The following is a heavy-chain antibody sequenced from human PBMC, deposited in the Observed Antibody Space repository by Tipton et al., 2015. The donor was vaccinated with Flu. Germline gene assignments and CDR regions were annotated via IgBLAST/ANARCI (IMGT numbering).Heavy chain of an antibody. Sequence: SLRLSCAASGFTFSSYWMHWVRQAPGKGLVWVSAIGSAGDTYYLDSVKGRFTISRDNAKNSLYLQMNSLRVGDTAVYYCARGPLPDSNWYNGMDVWGQGTTVTVSS. V-gene: IGHV3-13*01. J-gene: IGHJ6*02. CDR3: ARGPLPDSNWYNGMDV. CDR1: GFTFSSYW. D-gene: IGHD6-13*01. CDR2: IGSAGDT.